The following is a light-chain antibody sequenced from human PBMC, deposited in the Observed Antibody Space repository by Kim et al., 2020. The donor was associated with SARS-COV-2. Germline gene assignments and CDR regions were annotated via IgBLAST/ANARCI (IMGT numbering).Light chain of an antibody. CDR3: ATWDDSVSGWV. J-gene: IGLJ3*02. CDR1: SSNIGSNA. CDR2: GYN. Sequence: ELTQPPSASQTPGQRVTISCSGGSSNIGSNAVSWYRQLPGTAPKLLIDGYNQRASGVPDRFSGSKSGTSASLAISGLQSDDEADYYCATWDDSVSGWVFGGGTRLTVL. V-gene: IGLV1-44*01.